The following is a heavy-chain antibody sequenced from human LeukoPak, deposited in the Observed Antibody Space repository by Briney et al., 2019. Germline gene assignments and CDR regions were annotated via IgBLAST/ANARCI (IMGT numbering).Heavy chain of an antibody. V-gene: IGHV1-8*01. CDR3: ARERYYTSGSVHNRIDY. CDR1: GYTFTSYD. J-gene: IGHJ4*02. CDR2: MNPNSGNT. Sequence: HAASVKVSCKASGYTFTSYDINWVRQATGQGLEWMGWMNPNSGNTGYAQKFQGRVTMTRNTSISTAYMELSSLRSEDTAVYYCARERYYTSGSVHNRIDYWGQGTLVTVSS. D-gene: IGHD3-10*01.